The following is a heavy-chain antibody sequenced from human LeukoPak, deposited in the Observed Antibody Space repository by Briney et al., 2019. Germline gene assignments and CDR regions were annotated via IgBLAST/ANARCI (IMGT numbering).Heavy chain of an antibody. CDR2: LYSDGNT. Sequence: PGGSLRLSCAASGVTVITNDMTWVRQAPGKGLEWGSVLYSDGNTKYADSAQGRFTISRDNSKNTLYLEMNSLSPDDTAVYYCARGVEPLAANTLAYWGQGTLVTVSS. V-gene: IGHV3-53*01. CDR3: ARGVEPLAANTLAY. CDR1: GVTVITND. D-gene: IGHD1-14*01. J-gene: IGHJ4*02.